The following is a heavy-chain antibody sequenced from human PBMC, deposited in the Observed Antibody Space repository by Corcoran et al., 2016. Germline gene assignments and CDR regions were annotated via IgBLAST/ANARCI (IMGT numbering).Heavy chain of an antibody. J-gene: IGHJ4*02. CDR3: ARENWYYDY. D-gene: IGHD1-7*01. CDR2: MNFNGGGT. V-gene: IGHV1-2*02. Sequence: QVQLVQSGAEVKQPGASVKVSCKASAYTFAGYYIHWVRQAPGQGLEFMGWMNFNGGGTNYAQNFQGRVTMTRDTSISTAYMELSGLTSDDTAVYYCARENWYYDYWGQGTLVTVSS. CDR1: AYTFAGYY.